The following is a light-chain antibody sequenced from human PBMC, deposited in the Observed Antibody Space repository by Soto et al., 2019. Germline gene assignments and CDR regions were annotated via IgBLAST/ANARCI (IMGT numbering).Light chain of an antibody. V-gene: IGLV2-14*03. CDR3: TSWTTSTTMI. CDR2: DVN. CDR1: SSDIGAYNF. Sequence: QSALTQPASVSGSPGQSITISCTGTSSDIGAYNFVSWYQQHPGKAPKLMLYDVNIRPSGVSNRFSGSKSCNTASLTISWLQAEDEADYYCTSWTTSTTMIFGGGTKVTVL. J-gene: IGLJ2*01.